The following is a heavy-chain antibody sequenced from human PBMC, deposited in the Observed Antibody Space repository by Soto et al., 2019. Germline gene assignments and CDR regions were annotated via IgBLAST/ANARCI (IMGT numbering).Heavy chain of an antibody. V-gene: IGHV4-30-4*01. CDR3: ARGYGYDSRGYYPAGPIPSWFDP. Sequence: PSETLSLTCTVSGGSISSGDYYWGWIRHPPGKGLEWIGYIYYSGSTYYNPSLKSRVTISVDTSKNQFSLKLSSVTAADTAVYYCARGYGYDSRGYYPAGPIPSWFDPWGPGTLLTVSS. CDR1: GGSISSGDYY. D-gene: IGHD3-22*01. CDR2: IYYSGST. J-gene: IGHJ5*02.